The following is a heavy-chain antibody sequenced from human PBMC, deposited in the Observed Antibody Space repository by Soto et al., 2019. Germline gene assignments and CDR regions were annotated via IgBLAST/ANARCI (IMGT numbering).Heavy chain of an antibody. CDR2: LSGSGGST. CDR3: AKSPFYTNDAFHI. D-gene: IGHD3-16*01. Sequence: PGGSLRLSCASSGFTFSSYWMHWVRQAPVKGLQWVSTLSGSGGSTYYADSVKGRFTISRDNSKYTLYLQMNSLRADYIAVYYCAKSPFYTNDAFHIWGQGTMVTVSS. CDR1: GFTFSSYW. V-gene: IGHV3-23*01. J-gene: IGHJ3*02.